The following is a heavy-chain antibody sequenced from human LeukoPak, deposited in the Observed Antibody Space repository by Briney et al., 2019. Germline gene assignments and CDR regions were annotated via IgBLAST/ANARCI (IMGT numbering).Heavy chain of an antibody. CDR1: GGSISSGGYY. Sequence: PSQTLSLTCTVSGGSISSGGYYWSWIRQHPGKGLEWIGYIYYSGSTYYNPSLKSRVTISVDTSKNQFSLKLNSMTAADTAMYYCARHGGDSPVPDYLDSWGQGTQVTVSS. D-gene: IGHD3-16*01. J-gene: IGHJ4*02. V-gene: IGHV4-31*03. CDR2: IYYSGST. CDR3: ARHGGDSPVPDYLDS.